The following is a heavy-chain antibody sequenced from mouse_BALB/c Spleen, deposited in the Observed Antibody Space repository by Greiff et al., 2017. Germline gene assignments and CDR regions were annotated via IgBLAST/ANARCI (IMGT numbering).Heavy chain of an antibody. J-gene: IGHJ4*01. D-gene: IGHD2-4*01. Sequence: VQLVESGPGLVAPSQSLSITCTVSGFSLTSYGVHWVRQPPGKGLEWLGVIWAGGSTNYNSALMSRLSISKDNSKSQVFLKMNSLQTDDTAMYYCARYEYDGAYAMDYWGQGTSVTVSS. V-gene: IGHV2-9*02. CDR2: IWAGGST. CDR1: GFSLTSYG. CDR3: ARYEYDGAYAMDY.